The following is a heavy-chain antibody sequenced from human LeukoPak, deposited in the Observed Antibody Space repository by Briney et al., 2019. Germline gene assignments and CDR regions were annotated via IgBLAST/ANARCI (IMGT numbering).Heavy chain of an antibody. CDR2: IYYSGST. J-gene: IGHJ6*02. V-gene: IGHV4-59*01. CDR1: GGSISSYY. Sequence: SETLSLTCTVSGGSISSYYWSWIRQPPGKGLEWIGNIYYSGSTNYNPSLRGRVTISVDTSKNQCSLKLSSVTAADTAVYYCARGGDPHYGMDVWGQGTTVTVSS. D-gene: IGHD2-21*01. CDR3: ARGGDPHYGMDV.